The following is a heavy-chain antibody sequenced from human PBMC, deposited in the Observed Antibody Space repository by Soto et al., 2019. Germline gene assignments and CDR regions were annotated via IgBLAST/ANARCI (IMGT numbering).Heavy chain of an antibody. CDR3: AREYGIGTDY. D-gene: IGHD1-1*01. V-gene: IGHV3-48*01. CDR2: ISSSSSTI. CDR1: GFTFSSYS. J-gene: IGHJ4*02. Sequence: EVQLVESGGGLVQPGGSLRLSCAASGFTFSSYSMNWVRQAPGKGLEWVSYISSSSSTIYYADSVKGRFTISRDNAKNSLYLQMNSLRAEDTAVYYCAREYGIGTDYWGQGTLVTVSS.